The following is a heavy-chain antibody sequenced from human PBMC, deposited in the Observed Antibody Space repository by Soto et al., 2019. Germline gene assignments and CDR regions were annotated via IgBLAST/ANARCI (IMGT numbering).Heavy chain of an antibody. V-gene: IGHV1-18*01. D-gene: IGHD1-7*01. Sequence: QIQLVQSGAEVKKPGASVRVSCKASGHSFTSYGVSWVRQVPGQGLEWMGRISSYSDNTNYAQKFQGRVTMTTDASTSTAYMELGSLRSDDTAVYYCARVQNWNYAVAYWGQGTLVTVSS. CDR3: ARVQNWNYAVAY. J-gene: IGHJ4*02. CDR1: GHSFTSYG. CDR2: ISSYSDNT.